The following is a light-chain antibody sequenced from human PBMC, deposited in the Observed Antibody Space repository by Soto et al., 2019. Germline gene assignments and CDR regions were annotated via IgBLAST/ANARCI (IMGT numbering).Light chain of an antibody. V-gene: IGKV3-20*01. CDR1: QSVRSSH. CDR3: PQYSTPPLT. CDR2: GAS. J-gene: IGKJ4*02. Sequence: EIVLTQSPGTLSLSPGERATLSCRTSQSVRSSHLAWYQPKPGQAPRLLIYGASSRPTGIPDRFSGSGSGTDFTLTISRLEPKAVVGYHRPQYSTPPLTLGEGTKV.